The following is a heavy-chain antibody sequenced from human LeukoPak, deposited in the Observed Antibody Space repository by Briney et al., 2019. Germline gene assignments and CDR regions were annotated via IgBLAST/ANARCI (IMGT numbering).Heavy chain of an antibody. D-gene: IGHD6-13*01. V-gene: IGHV3-30*02. J-gene: IGHJ4*02. CDR2: IHYDGSNN. CDR3: AKDHGSSDWYYFDY. CDR1: GFTFSSYA. Sequence: GGSLRLSCAASGFTFSSYAMHWVRQAPGKGLEWVAFIHYDGSNNYYADSVKGRFTISRDNSKNTLYLQMNTLRADDTAVYYCAKDHGSSDWYYFDYWGQGTLVTVSS.